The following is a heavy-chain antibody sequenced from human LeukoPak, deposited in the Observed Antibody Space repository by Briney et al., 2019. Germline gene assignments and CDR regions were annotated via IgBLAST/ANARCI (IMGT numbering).Heavy chain of an antibody. J-gene: IGHJ4*02. D-gene: IGHD6-13*01. CDR1: GFTFSTYC. V-gene: IGHV3-7*04. CDR3: ARITGIEAAGDY. Sequence: PGGSLRLSCAASGFTFSTYCMSWVRQAPGRGLEWVAYIKHDGSEKFYVDSVRGRFTISRDNAKNSLYLQLNSLRAEDTDLYYCARITGIEAAGDYWGQGTVVTVSS. CDR2: IKHDGSEK.